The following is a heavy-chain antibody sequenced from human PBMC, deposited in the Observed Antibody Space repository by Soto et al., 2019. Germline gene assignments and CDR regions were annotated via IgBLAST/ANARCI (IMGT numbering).Heavy chain of an antibody. Sequence: QVQLVQSGAEVKKPGASVKVSCKASGYTFTSYAMHWVRQAPGQRLEWMGWINAGNGNTKYSQKFQRRVTITRDTSASTAYMEPSSLRSEDTAVYYCARGPGGPDGPGDYWGQGTLVTVSS. CDR3: ARGPGGPDGPGDY. CDR2: INAGNGNT. CDR1: GYTFTSYA. J-gene: IGHJ4*02. D-gene: IGHD2-15*01. V-gene: IGHV1-3*01.